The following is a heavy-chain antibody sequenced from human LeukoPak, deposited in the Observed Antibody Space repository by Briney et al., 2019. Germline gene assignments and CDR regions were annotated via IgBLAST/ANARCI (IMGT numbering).Heavy chain of an antibody. CDR1: GDSVSSNSVT. Sequence: SQTLSLTCAISGDSVSSNSVTWNWIRKSPSRGLEWLGRTYYRSTWYNDYAVSVRGRITVNPDTFKNQFSLHLNSVTPEDTAVYYCARRLTQYDCFDPWGQGILVTVSS. V-gene: IGHV6-1*01. CDR2: TYYRSTWYN. D-gene: IGHD2-2*01. J-gene: IGHJ5*02. CDR3: ARRLTQYDCFDP.